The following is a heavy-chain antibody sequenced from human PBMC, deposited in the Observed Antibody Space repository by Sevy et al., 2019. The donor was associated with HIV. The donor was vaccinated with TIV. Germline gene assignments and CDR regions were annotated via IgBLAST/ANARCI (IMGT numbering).Heavy chain of an antibody. Sequence: GGSLRLSCAASGFTFSSYNMNWFRQAPGKGLEWVSSISSGSGFIYYADSLKGRITISRDNAKNSLYLQMNSLRAEDTAVYYCARDKTILEGRYGMDVWGQGTPVTVSS. D-gene: IGHD3-3*01. CDR1: GFTFSSYN. V-gene: IGHV3-21*01. CDR3: ARDKTILEGRYGMDV. CDR2: ISSGSGFI. J-gene: IGHJ6*02.